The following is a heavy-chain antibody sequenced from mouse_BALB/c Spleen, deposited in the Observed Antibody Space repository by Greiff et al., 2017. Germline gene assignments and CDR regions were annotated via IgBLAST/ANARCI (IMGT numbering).Heavy chain of an antibody. D-gene: IGHD4-1*02. Sequence: QVQLKESGPELARPWASVKISCQAFYTFSRRVYFAIRDTNYWMQWVKQRPGQGLEWIGYINPSSGYTNYNQKFKDKATLTADKSSSTAYMQLSSLTSEDSAVYYCAREERAQLGRFAYWGQGTLVTVSA. CDR1: YTFS. V-gene: IGHV1-4*01. CDR3: SEDSAVYYCAREERAQLGRFAY. CDR2: GQGLEWIG. J-gene: IGHJ3*01.